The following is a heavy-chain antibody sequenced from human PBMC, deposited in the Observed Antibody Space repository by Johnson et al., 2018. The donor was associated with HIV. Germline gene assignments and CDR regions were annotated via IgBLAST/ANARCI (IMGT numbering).Heavy chain of an antibody. CDR1: GFTVSSNY. V-gene: IGHV3-66*01. CDR2: INTGGST. D-gene: IGHD6-13*01. J-gene: IGHJ3*02. Sequence: EKLVESGGGLVQPGGSLRLSCAASGFTVSSNYMSWVRQAPGKGLEWVSLINTGGSTYYADSVKGRFTISRDNSKNTLYLQMNSLRAEDTAVYYCAREATYSSSWYHDVFDIWGQGTMVTVSS. CDR3: AREATYSSSWYHDVFDI.